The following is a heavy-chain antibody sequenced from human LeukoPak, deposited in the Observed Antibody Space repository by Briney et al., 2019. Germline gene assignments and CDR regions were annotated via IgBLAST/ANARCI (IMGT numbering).Heavy chain of an antibody. CDR2: ISSTGYT. CDR1: GFIFSDSV. CDR3: ARRTAGAKDL. D-gene: IGHD6-19*01. V-gene: IGHV3-23*05. J-gene: IGHJ6*04. Sequence: GGSLRLSCAASGFIFSDSVMSWVRQAPGTGLEWVAAISSTGYTDNADSLKGRFSISRDNSKDTLYLQMNSLRVDDTAIYYCARRTAGAKDLWGKGTTVTVSP.